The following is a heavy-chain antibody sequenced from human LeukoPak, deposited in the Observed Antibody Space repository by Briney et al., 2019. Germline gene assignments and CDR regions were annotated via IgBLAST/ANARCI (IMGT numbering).Heavy chain of an antibody. Sequence: GGSLRLSCAASGFTFSNYAMSWVRQAPGKGLEWVSSISGSGGTTYYADSVKGRFTISRDNSKNTLYLQMNSLRAEDTAVYYCAKSSSGYVLGIDYWGQGTLVTVSS. V-gene: IGHV3-23*01. CDR1: GFTFSNYA. CDR2: ISGSGGTT. CDR3: AKSSSGYVLGIDY. D-gene: IGHD5-12*01. J-gene: IGHJ4*02.